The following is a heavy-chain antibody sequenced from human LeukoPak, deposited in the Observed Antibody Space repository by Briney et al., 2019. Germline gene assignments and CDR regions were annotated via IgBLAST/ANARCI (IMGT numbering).Heavy chain of an antibody. CDR1: GYTFTSYD. Sequence: ASVKVSCKASGYTFTSYDINWVRQATGQGLEWMGRVNPDSGHTGFAQKLQGSVSMTSSTSISTAYMAVRSLRSEDTAVYYCARGAAGSVCRGCSCPCFVYWGQGTLVSVSS. CDR2: VNPDSGHT. CDR3: ARGAAGSVCRGCSCPCFVY. J-gene: IGHJ4*02. D-gene: IGHD2-15*01. V-gene: IGHV1-8*01.